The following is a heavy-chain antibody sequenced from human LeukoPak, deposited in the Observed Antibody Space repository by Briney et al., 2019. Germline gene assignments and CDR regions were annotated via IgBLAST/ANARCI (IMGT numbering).Heavy chain of an antibody. CDR3: TRRHYYDSSGYLAY. Sequence: PGGSLRLSCAASGFTFSGSAMHWVRQASGKGLEWVGRIRINANSCASAYASSGNGRITIVRDYSKKTAYLQMNSLKTEDPAVYYCTRRHYYDSSGYLAYWGQGTLVTVSS. D-gene: IGHD3-22*01. J-gene: IGHJ4*02. V-gene: IGHV3-73*01. CDR2: IRINANSCAS. CDR1: GFTFSGSA.